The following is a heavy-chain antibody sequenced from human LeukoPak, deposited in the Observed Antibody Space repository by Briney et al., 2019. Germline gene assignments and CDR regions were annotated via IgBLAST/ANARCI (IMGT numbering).Heavy chain of an antibody. CDR1: GFTFDDYG. CDR3: ARDRAYCGGDCYRSDAFDI. V-gene: IGHV3-30*03. CDR2: ISYDGSNK. J-gene: IGHJ3*02. D-gene: IGHD2-21*02. Sequence: GGSLRLSCAASGFTFDDYGLGWVRQAPGKGLEWVAVISYDGSNKYYADSVKGRFTISRDNSKNTLYLQMNSLRAEDMAVYYCARDRAYCGGDCYRSDAFDIWGQGTMVTVSS.